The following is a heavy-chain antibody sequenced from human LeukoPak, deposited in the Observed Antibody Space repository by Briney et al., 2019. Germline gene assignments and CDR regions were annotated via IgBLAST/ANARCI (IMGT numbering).Heavy chain of an antibody. CDR1: GFTFSSYA. CDR2: IGTAGDT. J-gene: IGHJ6*02. Sequence: GGSLRLSCAASGFTFSSYAMSWVRQAPGKGLEWVSAIGTAGDTYYPGSVKGRLTISRENAKNSLYLQMNSLRAGDTAVYYCARGRIAARYYYYYGMDVWGQGTTVTVSS. CDR3: ARGRIAARYYYYYGMDV. V-gene: IGHV3-13*01. D-gene: IGHD6-6*01.